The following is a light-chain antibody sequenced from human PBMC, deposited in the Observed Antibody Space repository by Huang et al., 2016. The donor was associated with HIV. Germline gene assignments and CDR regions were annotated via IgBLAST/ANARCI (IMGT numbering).Light chain of an antibody. J-gene: IGKJ4*01. CDR2: GAS. CDR1: QGISSY. V-gene: IGKV1-9*01. CDR3: QQLNSYPLT. Sequence: IQLTQSPSSLSASVGDRVTITCRASQGISSYLAWYQQKLGKAPKRLSYGASTLQSGVPSRFSGSGSGTNFTLTISSLQPEDFATYYCQQLNSYPLTFGGGTKVEIK.